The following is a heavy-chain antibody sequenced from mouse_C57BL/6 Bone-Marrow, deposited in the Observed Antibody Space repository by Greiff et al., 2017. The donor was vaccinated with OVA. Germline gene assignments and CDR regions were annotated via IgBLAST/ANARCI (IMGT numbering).Heavy chain of an antibody. J-gene: IGHJ2*01. CDR2: IYPGDGDT. CDR1: GYAFSSSW. V-gene: IGHV1-82*01. Sequence: QVQLQQSGPELVKPGASVKISCKASGYAFSSSWMNWVKQRPGKGLEWIGRIYPGDGDTNYNGKFKGKATLTADKSSSTAYMQLSSLTSEDSAVYFCAIHFYDFPAYCDYWGQGTTLTVSS. CDR3: AIHFYDFPAYCDY. D-gene: IGHD2-3*01.